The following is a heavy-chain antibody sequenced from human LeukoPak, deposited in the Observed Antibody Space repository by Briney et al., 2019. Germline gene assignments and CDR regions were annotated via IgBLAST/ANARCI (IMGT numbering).Heavy chain of an antibody. V-gene: IGHV4-59*12. D-gene: IGHD2-2*01. CDR2: IYYSGST. J-gene: IGHJ4*02. CDR1: GGSISSYY. CDR3: ARDRKQYCSSTSCRPFDY. Sequence: SETLALTCTVSGGSISSYYRSWSRQTPGKGLEWIGYIYYSGSTNYNPSLKSRVTISVDTSKNQFSLKLSSVTAADTAMYYCARDRKQYCSSTSCRPFDYWGQGTLVTVSS.